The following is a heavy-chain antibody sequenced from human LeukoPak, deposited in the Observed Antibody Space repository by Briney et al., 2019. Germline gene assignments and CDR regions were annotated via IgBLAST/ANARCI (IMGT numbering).Heavy chain of an antibody. CDR1: GFTFTSHW. CDR3: ARLSVGKIDY. CDR2: IKQDGSEK. V-gene: IGHV3-7*01. D-gene: IGHD1-14*01. J-gene: IGHJ4*02. Sequence: GGSLRLSCAASGFTFTSHWMGWFRQAPGKGLEWVANIKQDGSEKYYVDSMKGRFTISRDNAKNSLHLQMNSLRAEDTAVYFCARLSVGKIDYWGQGTLVTVSS.